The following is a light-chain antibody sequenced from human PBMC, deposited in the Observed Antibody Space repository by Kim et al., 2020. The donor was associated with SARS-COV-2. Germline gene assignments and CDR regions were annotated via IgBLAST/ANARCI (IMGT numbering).Light chain of an antibody. Sequence: EIVMTQSPATLSVSPGERATVSCRASQSVSRRLAWYQQKPGQPLRLLIYDASTRATGNPARFSGSESGTEFTLTISSLQSEDFAVYYCQQSNNWPPTFGQGTKVDIK. CDR3: QQSNNWPPT. V-gene: IGKV3-15*01. J-gene: IGKJ1*01. CDR1: QSVSRR. CDR2: DAS.